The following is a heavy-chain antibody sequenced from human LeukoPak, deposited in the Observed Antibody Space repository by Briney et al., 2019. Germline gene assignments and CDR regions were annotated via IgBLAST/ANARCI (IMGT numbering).Heavy chain of an antibody. CDR3: VVDAFDI. J-gene: IGHJ3*02. V-gene: IGHV3-30*03. CDR1: GFTFSSYG. Sequence: TGGSLRLSCAASGFTFSSYGMHWVRQAPGKGLEWVAVISYDGSNKYYADSVKGRFTISRDNSKNTLYLQMNSLRAEDTAVYYCVVDAFDIWGQATMVTVSS. CDR2: ISYDGSNK. D-gene: IGHD6-6*01.